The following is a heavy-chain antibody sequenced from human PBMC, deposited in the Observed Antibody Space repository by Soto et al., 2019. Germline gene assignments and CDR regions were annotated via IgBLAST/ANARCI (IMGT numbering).Heavy chain of an antibody. J-gene: IGHJ4*02. CDR3: AKDHRAPNGYLDY. V-gene: IGHV3-30*18. D-gene: IGHD2-8*01. CDR2: ISYDGSNK. CDR1: GFTFSSYG. Sequence: QVQLVESGGGVVQPGRSLRLSCAASGFTFSSYGMHWVRQAPGKGLEWVAVISYDGSNKYYADSVKGRFTISRDNSKNTLHLQMNSLRAEDTAVYYCAKDHRAPNGYLDYWGQGTLVTVSS.